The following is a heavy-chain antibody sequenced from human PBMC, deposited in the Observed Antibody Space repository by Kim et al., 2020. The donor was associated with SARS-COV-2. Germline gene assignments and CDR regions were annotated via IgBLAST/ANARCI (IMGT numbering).Heavy chain of an antibody. V-gene: IGHV3-7*01. Sequence: GGSLRLSCAASGFTFSSYWMSWVRQAPGKGLEWVANIKQDGSEKYYVDSVKGRFTISRDNAKNSLYLQMNSLRAEDTAVYYCARDYYDSSGYYPPFSYYYGMDVWGQGTTVTVSS. CDR3: ARDYYDSSGYYPPFSYYYGMDV. CDR1: GFTFSSYW. D-gene: IGHD3-22*01. CDR2: IKQDGSEK. J-gene: IGHJ6*02.